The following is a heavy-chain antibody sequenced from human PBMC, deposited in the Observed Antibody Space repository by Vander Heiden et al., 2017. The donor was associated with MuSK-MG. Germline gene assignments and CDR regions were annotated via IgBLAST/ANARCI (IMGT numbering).Heavy chain of an antibody. V-gene: IGHV1-69*04. Sequence: QVQLVQSGAEVTKSGSSVKVSCKASAGTFSSYAISWVRQAPGQGLEWMGRIIPILGIANYAQKFQGRVTITADKSTSTAYMEMSSLRAEDTAVYYCASVRSDSSGYGVYWGQVTLVTVSS. CDR2: IIPILGIA. CDR1: AGTFSSYA. D-gene: IGHD3-22*01. CDR3: ASVRSDSSGYGVY. J-gene: IGHJ4*02.